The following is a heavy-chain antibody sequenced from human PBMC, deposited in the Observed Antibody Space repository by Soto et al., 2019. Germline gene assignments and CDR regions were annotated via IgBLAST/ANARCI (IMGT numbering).Heavy chain of an antibody. J-gene: IGHJ5*01. V-gene: IGHV1-8*01. CDR2: MNPNSGNT. CDR3: PRARVDWLVS. Sequence: QVQLVQSGAEVKKPGASVKVSCKASGYTFTSYDINWVRQATGQGLEWMGWMNPNSGNTGYAQKFKGRVTMTRNTSRSTANRELSSLRSENTAVYYCPRARVDWLVSWGRGTLVT. CDR1: GYTFTSYD.